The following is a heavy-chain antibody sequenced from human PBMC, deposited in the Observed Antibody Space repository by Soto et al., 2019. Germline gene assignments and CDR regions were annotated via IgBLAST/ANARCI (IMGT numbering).Heavy chain of an antibody. D-gene: IGHD3-10*01. Sequence: ASVKVSCKSSGYTFTAYYIHWVRQAPGQGLDWMGWINPNGGGTKYAQKFQGRVTMTRDTSINTAYMELTRLTSDDTAVYYCARAVHTMIQGVRFRVDQWGQGTLVTVSS. V-gene: IGHV1-2*02. J-gene: IGHJ4*02. CDR1: GYTFTAYY. CDR2: INPNGGGT. CDR3: ARAVHTMIQGVRFRVDQ.